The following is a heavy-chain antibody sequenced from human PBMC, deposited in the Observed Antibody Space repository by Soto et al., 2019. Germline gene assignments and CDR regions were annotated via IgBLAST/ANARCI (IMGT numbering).Heavy chain of an antibody. D-gene: IGHD1-7*01. V-gene: IGHV3-74*01. CDR1: GFAFSTYW. CDR3: AGGAKNFYVLAV. CDR2: IKFDGSST. Sequence: PGGSLRLSCAASGFAFSTYWMHWVRQAPGKGLLWVSRIKFDGSSTYYADSVKGRFTISRDDAKNTLFLQMNGLRVADTAVYYCAGGAKNFYVLAVGGKGTTVTVS. J-gene: IGHJ6*04.